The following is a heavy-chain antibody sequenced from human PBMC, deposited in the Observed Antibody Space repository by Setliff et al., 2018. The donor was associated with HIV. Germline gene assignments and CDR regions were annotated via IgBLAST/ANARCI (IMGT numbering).Heavy chain of an antibody. CDR3: EAATVGEAGYYGIDV. V-gene: IGHV4-59*11. D-gene: IGHD1-26*01. J-gene: IGHJ6*02. Sequence: PSETLSLTCTVSAASIRSHYWSWIRQSPGKGLEWIGNFYYTGSTDYNPSFKSRVTISLDKSNNQISLKLNSVTAADTAVYYCEAATVGEAGYYGIDVWGPGTTVTVSS. CDR2: FYYTGST. CDR1: AASIRSHY.